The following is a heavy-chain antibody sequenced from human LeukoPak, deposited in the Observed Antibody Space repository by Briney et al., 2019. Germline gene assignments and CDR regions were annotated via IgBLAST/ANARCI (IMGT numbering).Heavy chain of an antibody. Sequence: GESLKISCKGSGYIFTNYWSAWVRQMPGKGLEWMGIIYPGDSDTRYSPSFQGQVTISADRSISTAYLQWSSLKASDTAIYYCARPVVYSGYDSGFDYWGQGTLVTVSS. J-gene: IGHJ4*02. D-gene: IGHD5-12*01. CDR2: IYPGDSDT. CDR3: ARPVVYSGYDSGFDY. CDR1: GYIFTNYW. V-gene: IGHV5-51*01.